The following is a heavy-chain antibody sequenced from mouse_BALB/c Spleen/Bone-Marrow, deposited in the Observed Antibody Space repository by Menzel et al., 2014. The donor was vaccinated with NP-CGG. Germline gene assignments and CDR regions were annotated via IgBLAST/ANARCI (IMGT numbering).Heavy chain of an antibody. V-gene: IGHV7-3*02. J-gene: IGHJ2*01. Sequence: EVMLVESGGALVQPGGSLRLSCAPSGFTFTDYYMNWVRQPPGKALEWLGFIRNKANGYTTEYSASGKGRFTISRDNSQSILYLQMNTLRAEDSATYYCARDKGRVFFDYWGQGTTLTVSS. CDR1: GFTFTDYY. CDR3: ARDKGRVFFDY. CDR2: IRNKANGYTT.